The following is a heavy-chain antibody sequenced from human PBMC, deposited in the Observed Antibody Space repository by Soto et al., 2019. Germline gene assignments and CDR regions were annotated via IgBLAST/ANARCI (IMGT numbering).Heavy chain of an antibody. CDR3: AKFRYSSGPYYYYGMDV. D-gene: IGHD6-19*01. J-gene: IGHJ6*02. CDR1: GFTFSSYG. Sequence: SGGSLRLSCAASGFTFSSYGMHWVRQAPGKGLEWVAVISYDGSNKYYADSVKGRFTISRDNSKNTLYLQMNSLRAEDTAVYYCAKFRYSSGPYYYYGMDVWGQGTTVTVSS. V-gene: IGHV3-30*18. CDR2: ISYDGSNK.